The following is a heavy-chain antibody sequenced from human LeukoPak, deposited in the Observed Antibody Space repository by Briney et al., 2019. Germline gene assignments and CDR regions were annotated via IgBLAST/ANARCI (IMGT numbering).Heavy chain of an antibody. V-gene: IGHV4-59*01. Sequence: SETLSLTCTVSGGSISSYYWSWIRQPPGKGLEWIGYIYYSGSTNYNPSLKSRVTISVDTSKNQFSLKLSSVTAADTAVYYCASGVAVTPDYWGQGTLVTVSS. CDR1: GGSISSYY. CDR3: ASGVAVTPDY. CDR2: IYYSGST. J-gene: IGHJ4*02. D-gene: IGHD6-19*01.